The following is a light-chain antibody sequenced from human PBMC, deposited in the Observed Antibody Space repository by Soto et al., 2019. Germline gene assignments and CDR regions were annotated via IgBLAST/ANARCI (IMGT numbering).Light chain of an antibody. Sequence: DIQMTQSPSTLSASVGDRVTITCRASQSINSWLAWYQQKPGKAPKLLIYKASSLKSGVSSRFSGSGSGTEFTLTISSLQPDDFATYYCQQYKSYCTFGPGTKVDIK. CDR3: QQYKSYCT. CDR2: KAS. CDR1: QSINSW. J-gene: IGKJ3*01. V-gene: IGKV1-5*03.